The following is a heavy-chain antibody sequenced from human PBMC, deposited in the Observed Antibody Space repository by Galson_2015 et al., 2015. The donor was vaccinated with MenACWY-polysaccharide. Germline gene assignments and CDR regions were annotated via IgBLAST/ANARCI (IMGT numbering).Heavy chain of an antibody. D-gene: IGHD3-3*01. Sequence: SLRLSCAASGFTFTSYAMSWVRQAPGKGLEWVSAIRSSGTNTYYADSVKGRFTISRDNSKNTPYLQMNSLRAEDTAVYYCAKDSTDFWSVAGRFDHWGQGTLVTVSS. CDR3: AKDSTDFWSVAGRFDH. J-gene: IGHJ5*02. CDR2: IRSSGTNT. CDR1: GFTFTSYA. V-gene: IGHV3-23*01.